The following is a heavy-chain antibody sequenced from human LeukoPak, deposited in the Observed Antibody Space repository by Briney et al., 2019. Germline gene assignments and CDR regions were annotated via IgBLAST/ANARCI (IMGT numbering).Heavy chain of an antibody. V-gene: IGHV1-18*01. D-gene: IGHD5-24*01. Sequence: ASVKVSCKASGYTFTSYGISWVRQAPGQGLEWMGWISAYNGNTNYAQKLQGRVTMTTDTSTSTAYMELRSLRSDDTAVYYCARDKWFGWLQLPNAFDIWGQGTMVTVSS. CDR2: ISAYNGNT. CDR1: GYTFTSYG. J-gene: IGHJ3*02. CDR3: ARDKWFGWLQLPNAFDI.